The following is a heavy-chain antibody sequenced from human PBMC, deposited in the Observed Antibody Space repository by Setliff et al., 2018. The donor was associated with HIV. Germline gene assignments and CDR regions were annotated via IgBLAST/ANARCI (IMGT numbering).Heavy chain of an antibody. D-gene: IGHD1-26*01. CDR1: GYTSTSYE. J-gene: IGHJ1*01. Sequence: ASVKVSCKASGYTSTSYEINWVRQATGQGLEWMGWMNPDSGNTGSAQNFQGRLTITWNTSISTAYMELGSLGFDDTAVYYCAKAGRELLSSFQHWGQGTLVTVS. CDR3: AKAGRELLSSFQH. V-gene: IGHV1-8*01. CDR2: MNPDSGNT.